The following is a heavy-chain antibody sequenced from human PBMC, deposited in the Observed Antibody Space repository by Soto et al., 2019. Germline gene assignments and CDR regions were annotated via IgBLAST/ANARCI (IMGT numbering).Heavy chain of an antibody. Sequence: AETLSLTCTVSGGSISSYYCSWIRQPPGKGLEWIVYIYYSGSTNYNPSLKSRVTISVDTSKNQFSLKLSSVTAADTAVYYCARRNWLDYYYGMDVWGQGTTVTVSS. CDR1: GGSISSYY. CDR2: IYYSGST. D-gene: IGHD3-9*01. V-gene: IGHV4-59*01. CDR3: ARRNWLDYYYGMDV. J-gene: IGHJ6*02.